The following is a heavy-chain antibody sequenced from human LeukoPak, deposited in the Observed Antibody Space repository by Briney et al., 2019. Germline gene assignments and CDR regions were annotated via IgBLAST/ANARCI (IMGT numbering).Heavy chain of an antibody. CDR1: GFTFSSYA. Sequence: GGSLRLSCAASGFTFSSYAMHWVRQAPGKGLEWVAVISYDGSNKYYADSVKGRFTISRDNSKNTLYLQMNSLRAEDTAEYYCARGDDSSGTIFDYWGQGTLVTVSS. J-gene: IGHJ4*02. CDR2: ISYDGSNK. V-gene: IGHV3-30-3*01. CDR3: ARGDDSSGTIFDY. D-gene: IGHD3-22*01.